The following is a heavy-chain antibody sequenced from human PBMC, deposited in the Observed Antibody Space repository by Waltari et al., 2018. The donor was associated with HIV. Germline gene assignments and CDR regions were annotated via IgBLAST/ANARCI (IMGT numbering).Heavy chain of an antibody. Sequence: QVQLQQWGAGLLKPSETLSLTCAVYGGSFNGYYWSWIRQPPGRGLEWIGEINHSGNTNYNPYLKSRVPLSVDTSKNQFSLKLSFVTAADTAVYYCARGRWFGELLPFDFWGQGTLVTVSS. D-gene: IGHD3-10*01. CDR3: ARGRWFGELLPFDF. CDR1: GGSFNGYY. CDR2: INHSGNT. V-gene: IGHV4-34*01. J-gene: IGHJ4*02.